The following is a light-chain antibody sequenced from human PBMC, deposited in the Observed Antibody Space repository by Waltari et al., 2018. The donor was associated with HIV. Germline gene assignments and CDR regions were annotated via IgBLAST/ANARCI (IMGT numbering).Light chain of an antibody. CDR3: ASNRLDYTLI. V-gene: IGLV2-14*03. J-gene: IGLJ2*01. CDR2: DIN. Sequence: QSALTQPASVSGFLGQSINLSCTGISTAPRLSPYVSWYQQYPGKIPRLIIFDINNRPAGVSDHFSGSRSGNSASLTFSGLQSGDEAHYYCASNRLDYTLIFGGGTKLTVL. CDR1: STAPRLSPY.